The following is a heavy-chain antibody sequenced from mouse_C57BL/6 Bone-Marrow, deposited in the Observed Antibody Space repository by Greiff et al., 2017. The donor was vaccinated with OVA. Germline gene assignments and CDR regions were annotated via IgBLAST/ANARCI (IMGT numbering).Heavy chain of an antibody. V-gene: IGHV1-53*01. D-gene: IGHD1-1*02. CDR1: GYTFTSYW. CDR3: ARVRW. J-gene: IGHJ3*01. CDR2: INPSNGGT. Sequence: QVQLQQPGTELVKPGASVKLSCKASGYTFTSYWMHWVKQTPGKGLEWIGNINPSNGGTNYNEKFKSQATLTVDKSSSTAYMQLSSLTSEDSAVYYCARVRWGGQGTLVTVSA.